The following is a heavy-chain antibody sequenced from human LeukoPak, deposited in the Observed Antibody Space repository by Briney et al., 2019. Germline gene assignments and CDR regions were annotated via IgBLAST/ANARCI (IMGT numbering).Heavy chain of an antibody. Sequence: PGESLRLSCAASGFTFSSYSMNWVRQAPGKGLEWVSSISGSSSYINYADSVKGRFTNSRDNAQNSLFLQLNSLRAEDTAVYYCVRDPYSSGWYKDAFDIWGQGTMVTVSS. CDR2: ISGSSSYI. J-gene: IGHJ3*02. CDR1: GFTFSSYS. CDR3: VRDPYSSGWYKDAFDI. D-gene: IGHD6-19*01. V-gene: IGHV3-21*01.